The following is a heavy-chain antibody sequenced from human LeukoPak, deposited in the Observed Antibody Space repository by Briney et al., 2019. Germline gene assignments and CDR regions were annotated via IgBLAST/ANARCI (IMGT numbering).Heavy chain of an antibody. Sequence: SVKVSCKASGGNFNTFAYSWVRQAPGQGLEWVGGIIPVFGKAIYAQKFQGRVTITADESTSTAYMELSSLRSEDTAVYYCAREVPEELDAFDIWGQGTMVTVSS. CDR2: IIPVFGKA. CDR3: AREVPEELDAFDI. D-gene: IGHD1-26*01. J-gene: IGHJ3*02. CDR1: GGNFNTFA. V-gene: IGHV1-69*13.